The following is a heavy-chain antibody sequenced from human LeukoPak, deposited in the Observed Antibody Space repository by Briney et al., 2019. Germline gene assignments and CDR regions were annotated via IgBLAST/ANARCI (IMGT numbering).Heavy chain of an antibody. CDR1: GFTVSSNY. Sequence: GGSLRLSCAASGFTVSSNYMSWVRQAPGKGLEWVSSISSSSSYIYYADSVKGRFTISRDNAKNSLYLQMNSLRAEDTAVYYCARDYSSSLDFDYWGQGTLVTVSS. CDR2: ISSSSSYI. CDR3: ARDYSSSLDFDY. J-gene: IGHJ4*02. D-gene: IGHD6-6*01. V-gene: IGHV3-21*01.